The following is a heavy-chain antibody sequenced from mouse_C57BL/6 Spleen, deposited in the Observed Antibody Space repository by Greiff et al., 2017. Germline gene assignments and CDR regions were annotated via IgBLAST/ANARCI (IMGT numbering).Heavy chain of an antibody. CDR2: IDPNSGGT. Sequence: QVQLQQPGAELVKPGASVKLSCKASGYTFTSYWMHWVKQRPGRGLEWIGRIDPNSGGTKYNEKFKSKATLTVDKASSTAYMQLGSLTSEDSAVYDWARYYGSSSKDYFAVDYWGQGTAVTVSS. D-gene: IGHD1-1*01. CDR3: ARYYGSSSKDYFAVDY. V-gene: IGHV1-72*01. CDR1: GYTFTSYW. J-gene: IGHJ4*01.